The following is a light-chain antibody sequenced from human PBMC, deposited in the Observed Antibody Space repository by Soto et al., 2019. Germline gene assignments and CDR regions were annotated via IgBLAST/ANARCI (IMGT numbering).Light chain of an antibody. CDR1: SSDVGGYNY. CDR2: EVS. J-gene: IGLJ1*01. Sequence: QSALTQPASVSGSPGQSITISCTGTSSDVGGYNYVSWYQQHPGKAPKLMIYEVSNRPSGVSNRFSGSKSGNTASLTISGLQAEDEADYYCSSYTSSSILVFGTGTKGTVL. V-gene: IGLV2-14*01. CDR3: SSYTSSSILV.